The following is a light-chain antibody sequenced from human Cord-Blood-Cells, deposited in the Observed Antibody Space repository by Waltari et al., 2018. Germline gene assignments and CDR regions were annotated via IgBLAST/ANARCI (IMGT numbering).Light chain of an antibody. Sequence: QSVLTPPPSASETPEQRCPFSFSLGTPNIGTNIVPCYQQVPVTYPKLLIYRNDQLPSGVPDRFSGSKSGTSASLAISGLRSEDEADYFCATWDARLNAVVFGGGTKLTVL. CDR3: ATWDARLNAVV. CDR2: RND. V-gene: IGLV1-47*01. CDR1: TPNIGTNI. J-gene: IGLJ2*01.